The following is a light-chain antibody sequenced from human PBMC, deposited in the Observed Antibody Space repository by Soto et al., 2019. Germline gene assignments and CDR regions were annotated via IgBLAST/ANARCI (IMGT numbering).Light chain of an antibody. CDR3: MQGLQTPWT. CDR1: ESLLHRKGNTL. J-gene: IGKJ1*01. V-gene: IGKV2-28*01. CDR2: LVS. Sequence: DIVLTQSPLSLTVTPGESASISCTSSESLLHRKGNTLLDWYLQKPGQSPQLMIYLVSRRASGDPDRFSGGGSASDFTLPISRVDAADVGVYYCMQGLQTPWTFGQGTRVEIK.